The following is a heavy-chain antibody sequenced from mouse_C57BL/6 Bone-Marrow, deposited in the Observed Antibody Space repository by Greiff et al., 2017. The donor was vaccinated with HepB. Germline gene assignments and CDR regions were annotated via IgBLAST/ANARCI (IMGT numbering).Heavy chain of an antibody. CDR3: ARDEEDGSSYD. CDR1: GFTFSDFY. CDR2: SRNKANDYTT. J-gene: IGHJ2*01. D-gene: IGHD1-1*01. V-gene: IGHV7-1*01. Sequence: DVKLVESGGGLVQSGRSLRLSCATSGFTFSDFYMEWVRQAPGKGLEWIAASRNKANDYTTEYSASVKGRFIVSRDTSQSILYLQMNALRAEDTAIYYCARDEEDGSSYDWGQGTTLTVSS.